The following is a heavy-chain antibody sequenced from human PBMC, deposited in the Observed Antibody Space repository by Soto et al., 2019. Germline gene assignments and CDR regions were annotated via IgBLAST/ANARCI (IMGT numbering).Heavy chain of an antibody. V-gene: IGHV4-39*01. CDR1: GGSISRSSYY. J-gene: IGHJ5*02. Sequence: SETLSLTCTVSGGSISRSSYYWGWFRRPPGKGLDGIGGTYYSGRTYYKPPLNSRVNISADTSKNHFSLKLSSVNAADTAVYYCARRSYCSGCSCYKSSWGWFEPWGQGTLVTVSS. CDR3: ARRSYCSGCSCYKSSWGWFEP. D-gene: IGHD2-15*01. CDR2: TYYSGRT.